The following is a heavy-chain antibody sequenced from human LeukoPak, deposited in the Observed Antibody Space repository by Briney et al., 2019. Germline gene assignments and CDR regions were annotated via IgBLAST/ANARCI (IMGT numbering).Heavy chain of an antibody. D-gene: IGHD3-3*01. CDR1: GGSISNYY. V-gene: IGHV4-59*01. CDR2: IYYSGST. CDR3: ARATYDGPLYFGY. J-gene: IGHJ4*02. Sequence: SETLSLTCTVSGGSISNYYRSWIRQPPGKGLEWIGYIYYSGSTSYNPSLKSRVAISVETSKNQFSVNLSSVTAADTAVYYCARATYDGPLYFGYWGQGTLVTVSS.